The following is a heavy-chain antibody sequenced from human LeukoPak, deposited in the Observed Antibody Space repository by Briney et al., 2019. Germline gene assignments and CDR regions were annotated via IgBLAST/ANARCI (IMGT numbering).Heavy chain of an antibody. CDR1: GGTFSSYA. CDR3: ARGGSGSPLLDY. CDR2: INNGNT. V-gene: IGHV1-18*01. D-gene: IGHD3-10*01. Sequence: ASVKVSCKASGGTFSSYAISWVRQAPGQGLEWMGWINNGNTNYAQMLQGRVTMTTDTSTTTAYMELRSLRSDDTAVYYCARGGSGSPLLDYWGQGTLVTVSS. J-gene: IGHJ4*02.